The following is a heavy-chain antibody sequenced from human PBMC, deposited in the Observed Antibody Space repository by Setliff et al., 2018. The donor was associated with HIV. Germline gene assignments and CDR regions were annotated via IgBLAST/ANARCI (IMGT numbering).Heavy chain of an antibody. CDR1: GFTFSNYA. J-gene: IGHJ4*02. D-gene: IGHD6-13*01. CDR2: ITGSGRTT. V-gene: IGHV3-23*01. CDR3: ARGSKAAAGPPDF. Sequence: PGGSLRLSCAASGFTFSNYAMSWVRQAPGKGLEWVSAITGSGRTTYYADSVKGRFTISRDNSKNTLSLQMNSLRAEDTALYYCARGSKAAAGPPDFWGQGTLVTSPQ.